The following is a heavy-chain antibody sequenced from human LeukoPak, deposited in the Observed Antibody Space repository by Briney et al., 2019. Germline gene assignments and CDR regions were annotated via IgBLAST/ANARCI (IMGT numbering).Heavy chain of an antibody. V-gene: IGHV3-74*01. J-gene: IGHJ4*02. Sequence: PGGSLRLSCAASGFTFSSYWMHWVRQAPGKGLVWVSLINPDGSSTSYADSVKGRFTISRDNAKDSLYLQMNSLRAEDTAVYYCARDLRYGASDYWGQGSLVTVSS. CDR2: INPDGSST. CDR3: ARDLRYGASDY. D-gene: IGHD5/OR15-5a*01. CDR1: GFTFSSYW.